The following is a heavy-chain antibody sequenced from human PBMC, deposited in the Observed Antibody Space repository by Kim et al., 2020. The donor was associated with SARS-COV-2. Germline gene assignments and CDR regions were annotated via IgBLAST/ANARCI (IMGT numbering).Heavy chain of an antibody. V-gene: IGHV4-39*01. CDR3: ARQEGATAGTSHFDY. J-gene: IGHJ4*02. CDR2: IYYSGST. CDR1: GGSISSSTYY. D-gene: IGHD6-13*01. Sequence: SETLSLTCTVSGGSISSSTYYWAWFRQPPGKGLEWIGSIYYSGSTYYNRYLKRRVTISIDTSKNQFSLRLISVTAAETAVFYCARQEGATAGTSHFDYWGQGVPGTVSS.